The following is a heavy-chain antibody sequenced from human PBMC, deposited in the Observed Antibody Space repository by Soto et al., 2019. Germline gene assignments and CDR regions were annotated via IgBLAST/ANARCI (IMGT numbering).Heavy chain of an antibody. J-gene: IGHJ4*02. Sequence: QVQLQQWGAGLLKPSETLSLTCAVYGGSFSGYYWSWIRQPPGKGLEWIGEINHSGSTNYNPSLKSRVTISVDTSKNQFSLKLSSVTAADRAVYYCALAARLGYWGQGTLVTVSS. D-gene: IGHD6-6*01. V-gene: IGHV4-34*01. CDR3: ALAARLGY. CDR1: GGSFSGYY. CDR2: INHSGST.